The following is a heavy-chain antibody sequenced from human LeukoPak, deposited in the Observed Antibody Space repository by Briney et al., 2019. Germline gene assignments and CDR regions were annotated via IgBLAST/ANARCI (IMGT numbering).Heavy chain of an antibody. CDR2: ISGSGGST. CDR3: AKLGVGATPPFDY. J-gene: IGHJ4*02. Sequence: PGGTLRLSCAASGFTFSSYGMSWVRQAPGKGLEWVSAISGSGGSTYYADSVKGRFTISRDNSKNTLYLQMNSLRAEDTAVYYCAKLGVGATPPFDYWGQGTLVTVSS. V-gene: IGHV3-23*01. D-gene: IGHD1-26*01. CDR1: GFTFSSYG.